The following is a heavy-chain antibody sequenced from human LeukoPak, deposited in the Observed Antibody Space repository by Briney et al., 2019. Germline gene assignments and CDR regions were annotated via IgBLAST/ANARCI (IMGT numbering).Heavy chain of an antibody. J-gene: IGHJ6*02. Sequence: GGSLRLSCAASGFTFGSYEMNWVRQDAGKGLEWVSYISSSGSTIYYADSVKGRFTTSRDNAKNSLYLQMNSLRAEDTAVYYCASSIQLWSYGMDVWGQGTTVTVSS. D-gene: IGHD5-18*01. CDR2: ISSSGSTI. CDR1: GFTFGSYE. V-gene: IGHV3-48*03. CDR3: ASSIQLWSYGMDV.